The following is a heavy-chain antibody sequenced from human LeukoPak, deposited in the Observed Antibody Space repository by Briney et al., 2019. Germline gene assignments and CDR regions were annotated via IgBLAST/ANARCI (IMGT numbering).Heavy chain of an antibody. CDR3: ARGAGHSEN. J-gene: IGHJ4*02. V-gene: IGHV3-74*01. Sequence: GGSLRLSCAASGFTFSSDWMHWVRQGPGKGLVWVSRINGDGTKTLYADSVKGRFTISRDNAKNTLYLQMNSLRVEDTAVYYCARGAGHSENWGQGTLVTASS. D-gene: IGHD4/OR15-4a*01. CDR1: GFTFSSDW. CDR2: INGDGTKT.